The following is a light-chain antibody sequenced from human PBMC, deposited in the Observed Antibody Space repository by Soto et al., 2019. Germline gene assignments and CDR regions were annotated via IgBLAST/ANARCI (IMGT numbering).Light chain of an antibody. CDR1: SSNIGNNY. Sequence: QSVLTQPPSVSAAPGQKVTISCSGSSSNIGNNYVSWYQQLPGTAPKLLIYDDNKRPSGIPDRFYGSKSGTSATLGITRLQTGDEADYYCGTWDSSLSIVVFGGGTQLTVL. V-gene: IGLV1-51*01. CDR2: DDN. J-gene: IGLJ2*01. CDR3: GTWDSSLSIVV.